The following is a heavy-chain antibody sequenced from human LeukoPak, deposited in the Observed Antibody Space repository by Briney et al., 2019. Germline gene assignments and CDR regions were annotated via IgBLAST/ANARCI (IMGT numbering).Heavy chain of an antibody. V-gene: IGHV4-59*01. D-gene: IGHD6-19*01. CDR1: GGSISSDY. Sequence: SETLSLTCTVSGGSISSDYWSWIRQPPGKGLEWLGYIYHSGSTNYNPSLTSRVTISLDTSKNQFSLKLTSVTAADTAVYYCARVRSVAGLHYYGMDVWVQGTTVTVSS. J-gene: IGHJ6*02. CDR2: IYHSGST. CDR3: ARVRSVAGLHYYGMDV.